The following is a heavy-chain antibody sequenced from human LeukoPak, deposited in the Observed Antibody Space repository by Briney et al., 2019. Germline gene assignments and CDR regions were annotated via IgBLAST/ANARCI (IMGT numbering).Heavy chain of an antibody. CDR1: GYTFTSYG. CDR2: ISAYNGNT. D-gene: IGHD2-15*01. V-gene: IGHV1-18*01. Sequence: ASVKVSCKASGYTFTSYGISWVRQAPGQGLEWMGWISAYNGNTNYAQKLQGRVTMTTDTSTSTAYMELRSLRSDDTAVYYCARTFGCSGGSCYSGWFDPWGQGTLVTVSS. J-gene: IGHJ5*02. CDR3: ARTFGCSGGSCYSGWFDP.